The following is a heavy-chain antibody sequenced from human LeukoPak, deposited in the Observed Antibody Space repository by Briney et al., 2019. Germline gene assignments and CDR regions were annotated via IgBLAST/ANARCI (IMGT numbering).Heavy chain of an antibody. D-gene: IGHD3-22*01. V-gene: IGHV4-59*01. CDR2: IYDSGST. Sequence: SETLSLTCTVSGGSLSTYYWSWIRQPPGKGLEWIGNIYDSGSTNYNPSLKSRLTISVDTSKNQCSLKLSSVTAADTAVYYCARQSISGSSLSYFDYWGQGTLVNVSS. CDR1: GGSLSTYY. J-gene: IGHJ4*02. CDR3: ARQSISGSSLSYFDY.